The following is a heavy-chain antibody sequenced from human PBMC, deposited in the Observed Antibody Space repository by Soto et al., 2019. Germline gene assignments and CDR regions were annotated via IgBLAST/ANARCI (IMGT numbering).Heavy chain of an antibody. CDR3: ARDPYTSGWHHDAFDI. V-gene: IGHV1-3*01. D-gene: IGHD6-19*01. Sequence: ASVKVSCKASGYTFTTSAIHWVRQAPGQRLEWMGWINVGNGNAKYSQKFQGRVTITRDTSASAAYMELRSLRSEDTAVYYCARDPYTSGWHHDAFDIWGQGTLVTVSS. J-gene: IGHJ3*02. CDR1: GYTFTTSA. CDR2: INVGNGNA.